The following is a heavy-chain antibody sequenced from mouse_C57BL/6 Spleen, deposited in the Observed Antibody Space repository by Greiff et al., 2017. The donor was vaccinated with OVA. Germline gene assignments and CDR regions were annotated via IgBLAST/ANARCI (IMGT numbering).Heavy chain of an antibody. J-gene: IGHJ2*02. V-gene: IGHV1-7*01. CDR2: INPSSGYT. CDR3: ERHERGDY. Sequence: VQLQESGAELAKPGASVKLSCKASGFTFTSYWMHWVKQRPGQGLEWIGYINPSSGYTKYNQKFKDKATLTADKSSSTAYMQLSSLTYEDAAVXYCERHERGDYWGQGTSLTVSS. CDR1: GFTFTSYW.